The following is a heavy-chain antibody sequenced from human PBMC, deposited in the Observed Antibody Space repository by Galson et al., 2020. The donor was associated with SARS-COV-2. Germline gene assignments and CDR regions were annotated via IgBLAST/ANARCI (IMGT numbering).Heavy chain of an antibody. Sequence: GGSLRLSCAASGIIFRSYGMHWVRQAPGKGLEWVAVISYAGSSKYYADSVKGRFTISRDNSKNTLYLQMDSLRAEDTAVYYCAKDYVTAVVVPGTNWGMDIWGQGTTVTVSS. CDR2: ISYAGSSK. V-gene: IGHV3-30*18. J-gene: IGHJ6*02. CDR3: AKDYVTAVVVPGTNWGMDI. CDR1: GIIFRSYG. D-gene: IGHD2-2*01.